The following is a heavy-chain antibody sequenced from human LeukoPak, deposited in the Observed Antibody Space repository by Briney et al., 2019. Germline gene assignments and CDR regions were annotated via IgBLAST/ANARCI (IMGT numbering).Heavy chain of an antibody. CDR2: ITSSSSTI. CDR3: TRGVTGTTFRPDY. V-gene: IGHV3-48*04. CDR1: GFTFSSHS. D-gene: IGHD1-7*01. J-gene: IGHJ4*02. Sequence: GWSLRLSCAASGFTFSSHSMNWVRQAPGKGLEWVSYITSSSSTIYYADSVKGRFTISRDNAKNSLYLQMNSLRAEDTAVYYCTRGVTGTTFRPDYWGQGTLVTVSS.